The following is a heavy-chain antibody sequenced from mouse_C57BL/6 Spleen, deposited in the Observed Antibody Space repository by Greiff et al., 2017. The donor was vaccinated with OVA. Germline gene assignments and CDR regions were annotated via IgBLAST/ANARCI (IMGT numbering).Heavy chain of an antibody. CDR2: IYPGDGDT. CDR1: GYAFSSYW. Sequence: QVQLKQSGAELVKPGASVKISCKASGYAFSSYWMNWVKQRPGKGLEWIGQIYPGDGDTNYNGKFKGKATLTADKSSSTAYMQLSSLTSEDSAVYFCAKAYYSNYWAMDYWGQGTSVTVSS. V-gene: IGHV1-80*01. J-gene: IGHJ4*01. CDR3: AKAYYSNYWAMDY. D-gene: IGHD2-5*01.